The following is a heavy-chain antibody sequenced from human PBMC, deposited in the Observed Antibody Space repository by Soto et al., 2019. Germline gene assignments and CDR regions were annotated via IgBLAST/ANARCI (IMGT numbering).Heavy chain of an antibody. Sequence: SVKVSCKASGGTFSSYAISWVRQAPGQGLEWMGGIIPIFGTANYAQKFQGRVTITADESTSTAYMELSSLRSEDTAVYYCARSWGRLVTSAFDIWGQGTMVTVSS. CDR3: ARSWGRLVTSAFDI. D-gene: IGHD3-9*01. CDR1: GGTFSSYA. V-gene: IGHV1-69*13. J-gene: IGHJ3*02. CDR2: IIPIFGTA.